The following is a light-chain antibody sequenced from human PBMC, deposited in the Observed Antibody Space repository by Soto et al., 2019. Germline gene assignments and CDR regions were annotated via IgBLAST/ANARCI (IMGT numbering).Light chain of an antibody. CDR2: EVN. J-gene: IGLJ3*02. Sequence: QSVLTQPASVSGSPGQSITISCTGTSSDVAGYNYVSWYQQYPGKVPKLVIYEVNNRPSGVSYRFSGSKSSNTASLTISGLQAEDEADYYCSSYTGINTQVFGGGTKLTVL. CDR1: SSDVAGYNY. V-gene: IGLV2-14*01. CDR3: SSYTGINTQV.